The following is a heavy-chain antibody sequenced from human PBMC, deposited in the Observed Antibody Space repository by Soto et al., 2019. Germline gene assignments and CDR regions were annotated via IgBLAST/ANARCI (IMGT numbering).Heavy chain of an antibody. Sequence: GGSLILSCAASGFTFSSYIMNWVRQAPGKGLEWVSSISSSSSYIYYADSVKGRFTISRDNAKNSLYLQMNSLRAEDTAVYYCARVGITGTTGDYWGQGTLVTVS. J-gene: IGHJ4*02. D-gene: IGHD1-20*01. CDR3: ARVGITGTTGDY. CDR1: GFTFSSYI. V-gene: IGHV3-21*01. CDR2: ISSSSSYI.